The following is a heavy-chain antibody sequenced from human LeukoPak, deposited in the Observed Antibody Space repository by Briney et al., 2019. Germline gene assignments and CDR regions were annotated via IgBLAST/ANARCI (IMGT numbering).Heavy chain of an antibody. CDR1: GYTFTSYY. Sequence: KVSCKASGYTFTSYYMHWVRQAPGQGPEWMGIIYPGDSDTRYSPSFQGQVTISADKSISTAYLQWSSLKASDTAMYYCARQGGNSGGFWFDPWGQGTLVTVSS. J-gene: IGHJ5*02. CDR3: ARQGGNSGGFWFDP. D-gene: IGHD4-23*01. CDR2: IYPGDSDT. V-gene: IGHV5-51*01.